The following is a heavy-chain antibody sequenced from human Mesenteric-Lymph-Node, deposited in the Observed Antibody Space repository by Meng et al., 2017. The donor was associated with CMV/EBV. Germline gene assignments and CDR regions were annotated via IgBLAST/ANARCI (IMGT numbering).Heavy chain of an antibody. CDR1: GGSFSGYY. J-gene: IGHJ4*02. V-gene: IGHV4-34*01. D-gene: IGHD2-15*01. Sequence: QVQLQQWGAGLLKPADTLSLTCAVYGGSFSGYYWSWNRQPPGKGLEWIGEINHSGVPNYNPSLKSRVTISLDRSKNQFSLKLSSVTAEDTAVYYCARGSDIPVNNYWGQGTLVTVSS. CDR2: INHSGVP. CDR3: ARGSDIPVNNY.